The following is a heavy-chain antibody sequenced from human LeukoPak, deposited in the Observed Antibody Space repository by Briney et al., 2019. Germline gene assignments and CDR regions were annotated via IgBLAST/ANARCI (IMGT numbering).Heavy chain of an antibody. Sequence: PGGSLRLSCAASGFTFSSYAMHWVRQAPGKGLEWVAAVSYDGGNKDYADSVRGRFTISRDNFKNMLYLQMNSLRIEDTAVYYCAREGVVVAKWYFGLWGRGTLVTASS. D-gene: IGHD3-22*01. CDR2: VSYDGGNK. CDR1: GFTFSSYA. V-gene: IGHV3-30*04. J-gene: IGHJ2*01. CDR3: AREGVVVAKWYFGL.